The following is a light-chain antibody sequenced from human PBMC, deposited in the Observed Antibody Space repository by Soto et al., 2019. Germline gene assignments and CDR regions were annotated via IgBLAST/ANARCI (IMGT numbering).Light chain of an antibody. CDR1: SSDVGGYNH. CDR2: EVS. J-gene: IGLJ1*01. CDR3: TSYTSTSTYV. V-gene: IGLV2-14*01. Sequence: QSALTQPASVSESPGQSITISCAGTSSDVGGYNHVSCYQQHADKAPKLLIHEVSNRPSGVSNRLSGSKSGNTASLTISGLQAEDEADYYCTSYTSTSTYVFGTGTKVTV.